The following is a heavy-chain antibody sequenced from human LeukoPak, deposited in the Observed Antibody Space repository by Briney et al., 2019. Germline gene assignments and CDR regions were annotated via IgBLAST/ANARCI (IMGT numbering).Heavy chain of an antibody. CDR3: ARRTDYGDAIDY. V-gene: IGHV4-34*01. CDR1: GGSFSGYY. CDR2: INHSGST. J-gene: IGHJ4*02. Sequence: KPSETLSLTCAVYGGSFSGYYWSWIRQPPGKGLEWIGEINHSGSTNYNPSLKRRVTISVDTSKNQFSLKLSSVTAADTAVYYCARRTDYGDAIDYWGQGTLVTVSS. D-gene: IGHD4-17*01.